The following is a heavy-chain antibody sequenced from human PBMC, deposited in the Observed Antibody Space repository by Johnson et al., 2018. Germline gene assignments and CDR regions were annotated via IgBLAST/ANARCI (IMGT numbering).Heavy chain of an antibody. CDR1: GFTFSSYA. Sequence: QVQLVESGGGLVQPGGSLRLSCAASGFTFSSYAMDWVRQAPGKGLEWVAVISYDGTMEYYVDSVKGRFTISRDNSNSTLYLEMKGLRAEDTAVYYCVKDYYDNNGRALDFWGQGTMVTVSS. CDR3: VKDYYDNNGRALDF. D-gene: IGHD3-22*01. J-gene: IGHJ3*01. V-gene: IGHV3-30*18. CDR2: ISYDGTME.